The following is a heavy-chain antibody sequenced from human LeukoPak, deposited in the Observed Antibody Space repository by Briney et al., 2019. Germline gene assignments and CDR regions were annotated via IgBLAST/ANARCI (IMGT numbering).Heavy chain of an antibody. CDR3: TRLDCSSTSCYRYSDY. D-gene: IGHD2-2*01. CDR1: GFSLSGYS. CDR2: ISSSSSTI. J-gene: IGHJ4*02. Sequence: PGGSLRLSCAASGFSLSGYSMKWVRQAPGKGLEWISYISSSSSTIYYADSVKGRFTISGDNAKNSLYLQMNSLRVEDTAVYYCTRLDCSSTSCYRYSDYWGQGTLVTVSS. V-gene: IGHV3-48*01.